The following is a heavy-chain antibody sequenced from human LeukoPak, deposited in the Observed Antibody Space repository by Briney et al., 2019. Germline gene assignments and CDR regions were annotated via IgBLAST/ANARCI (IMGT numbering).Heavy chain of an antibody. D-gene: IGHD6-19*01. CDR2: INHSGRT. J-gene: IGHJ6*02. CDR1: GGSFSGYY. CDR3: ARARPYSSYIDV. V-gene: IGHV4-34*01. Sequence: PSETLSLTCAVYGGSFSGYYWSWIRQPPGKGLEWIGEINHSGRTNYNPSLKSRVTISVDTSKNQFSLKLSSVTAADTAVYYCARARPYSSYIDVWGQGTTVTVSS.